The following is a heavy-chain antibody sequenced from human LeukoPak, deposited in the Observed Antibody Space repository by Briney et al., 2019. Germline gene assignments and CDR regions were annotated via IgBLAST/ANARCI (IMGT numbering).Heavy chain of an antibody. Sequence: SETLSLTCTVSGGSISSYYWTWIRQPPGKGLEWIGYIYYSGSTNCNPSVKSRVAMSVDTSKKQFSLKLSSLTAADTAVYYCARGGTAVIAPYAFDIWGQGTMVTVSS. J-gene: IGHJ3*02. CDR2: IYYSGST. CDR3: ARGGTAVIAPYAFDI. CDR1: GGSISSYY. D-gene: IGHD4-23*01. V-gene: IGHV4-59*01.